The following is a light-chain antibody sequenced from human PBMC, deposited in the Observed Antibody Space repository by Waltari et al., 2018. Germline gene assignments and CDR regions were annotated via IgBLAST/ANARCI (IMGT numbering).Light chain of an antibody. CDR3: QQYYDYPRT. CDR1: QGIGSY. J-gene: IGKJ1*01. CDR2: AAS. V-gene: IGKV1-8*01. Sequence: AIRITQSPSSLSASTGHRVTISCRASQGIGSYLAWYQQKPGRAPNPLIYAASTLQSGVPSRFSGGGSGTDFTLTITCLQSEDFATYYCQQYYDYPRTFGQGTKVEIK.